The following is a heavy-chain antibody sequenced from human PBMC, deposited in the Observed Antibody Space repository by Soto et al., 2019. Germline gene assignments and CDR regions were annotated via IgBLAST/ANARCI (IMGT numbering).Heavy chain of an antibody. V-gene: IGHV1-46*01. J-gene: IGHJ4*02. CDR3: ARGLYYDSSGIFDY. CDR2: INPGGAKT. Sequence: GASVKVSCKASGYTFTRYHMHWVRQAPGQGLEWMGIINPGGAKTNYAQKFQGRVTMTADKSTSTVYMELSSLRSEDTAVYYCARGLYYDSSGIFDYWGQGTLVTVSS. CDR1: GYTFTRYH. D-gene: IGHD3-22*01.